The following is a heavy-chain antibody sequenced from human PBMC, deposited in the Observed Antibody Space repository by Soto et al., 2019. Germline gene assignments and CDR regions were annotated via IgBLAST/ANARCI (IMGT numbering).Heavy chain of an antibody. CDR1: GGSISSVNW. Sequence: QVQPQESGPGLVKPSDTLSLTCALSGGSISSVNWWSWVRQSPGKGLEWIGEMHPSGSTNYNPSLKSRVTVSMDKSRNQFSLKMYSVTAADTAVYFCARHGHNIYGFDVWGRGTTVTVSS. V-gene: IGHV4-4*02. CDR2: MHPSGST. J-gene: IGHJ6*02. D-gene: IGHD1-1*01. CDR3: ARHGHNIYGFDV.